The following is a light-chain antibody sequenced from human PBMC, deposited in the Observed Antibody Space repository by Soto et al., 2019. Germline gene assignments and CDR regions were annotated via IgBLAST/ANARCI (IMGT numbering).Light chain of an antibody. CDR3: MQALETPRT. CDR2: LGS. J-gene: IGKJ2*01. CDR1: QSLLHLNGYNY. Sequence: DIVMTQSPLSLPVTPGEPASISCRSSQSLLHLNGYNYLDWYLQRPGQSPQLLICLGSNRASGVPERFSGSGSGTDFTLEISRVEAEDVGVYYCMQALETPRTFGQGTKLEIK. V-gene: IGKV2-28*01.